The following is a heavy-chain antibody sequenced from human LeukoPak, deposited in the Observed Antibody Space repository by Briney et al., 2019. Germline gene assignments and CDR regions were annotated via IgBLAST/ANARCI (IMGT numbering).Heavy chain of an antibody. CDR2: IYHSGST. CDR1: GGSISNYY. CDR3: ARVATMVRGSNGMDV. J-gene: IGHJ6*04. Sequence: PSETLSLTCTVSGGSISNYYWTWIRQPPGKGLEWLGYIYHSGSTNYNPSLRSRATISVDTSKKQFSLNLSSVTAADTALYYCARVATMVRGSNGMDVWGKGTTVTVSS. V-gene: IGHV4-59*01. D-gene: IGHD3-10*01.